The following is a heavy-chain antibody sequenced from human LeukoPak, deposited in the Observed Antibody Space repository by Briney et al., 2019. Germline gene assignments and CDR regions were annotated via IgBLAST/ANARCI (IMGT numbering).Heavy chain of an antibody. V-gene: IGHV3-9*01. Sequence: PGGSLRLSCAASGFTFDDYAMHWVRQAPGKGLERVSGISWNSGSIGYADSVKGRFTISRDNAKNSLYLQMNSLRAEDTALYYCAKSGAGSYNWFDPWGQGTLVTVSS. CDR3: AKSGAGSYNWFDP. J-gene: IGHJ5*02. CDR1: GFTFDDYA. CDR2: ISWNSGSI. D-gene: IGHD3-10*01.